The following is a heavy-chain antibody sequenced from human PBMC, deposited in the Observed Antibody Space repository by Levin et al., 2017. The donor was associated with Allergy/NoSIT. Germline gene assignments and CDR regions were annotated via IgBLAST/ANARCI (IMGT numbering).Heavy chain of an antibody. V-gene: IGHV4-4*02. CDR2: IHHSGIA. CDR1: GASISSNDW. Sequence: SETLSLTCTVSGASISSNDWWNWVRQPPGKGLEWIGEIHHSGIAHYKPSLKSRVSISLDKSKNQFSLRLNSVTAADTAVYYCARNGRSANFYWGQGTLVTVSA. D-gene: IGHD3-10*01. J-gene: IGHJ4*02. CDR3: ARNGRSANFY.